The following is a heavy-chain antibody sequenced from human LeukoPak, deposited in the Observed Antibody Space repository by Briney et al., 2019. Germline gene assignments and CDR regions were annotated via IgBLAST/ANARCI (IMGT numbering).Heavy chain of an antibody. J-gene: IGHJ4*02. Sequence: KPSETLSLTCTVSGGSISSCYWSWIRQPPGKGLEWIGYIYYNGITNYNPSLKSRVTMSVDTSKNQFSLKLSSVTATDTAVYYCARLTGANGDRDYWGQGTLVTVSS. CDR3: ARLTGANGDRDY. CDR1: GGSISSCY. D-gene: IGHD4-17*01. V-gene: IGHV4-59*08. CDR2: IYYNGIT.